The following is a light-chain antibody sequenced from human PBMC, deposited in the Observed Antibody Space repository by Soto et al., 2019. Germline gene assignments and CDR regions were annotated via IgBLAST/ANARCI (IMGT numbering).Light chain of an antibody. V-gene: IGKV3-15*01. CDR2: GAS. CDR1: QSVSSN. CDR3: QQYNNWPRT. J-gene: IGKJ1*01. Sequence: EIVMTQSPATLSVSPGERATLSCRASQSVSSNLAWYQQKPGQAPRLLIYGASTRATGIPASLSGGGFGTEFTLTITSLQFEDFAVYYCQQYNNWPRTFGQGTKVEIK.